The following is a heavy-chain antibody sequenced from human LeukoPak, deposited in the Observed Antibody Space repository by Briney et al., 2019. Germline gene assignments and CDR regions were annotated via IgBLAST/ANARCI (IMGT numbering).Heavy chain of an antibody. CDR1: GFSLRTSGMC. Sequence: SGPTLVNPTQTLTLTCTFSGFSLRTSGMCVSWIRQPPGKALEWLALIDWDDDKYYSTSLKTRLTISKDTSKNQVVLTMTNMDPVDTATYYCARAPGYGDPFDYWGQGTLVTVSS. CDR2: IDWDDDK. D-gene: IGHD4-17*01. CDR3: ARAPGYGDPFDY. J-gene: IGHJ4*02. V-gene: IGHV2-70*01.